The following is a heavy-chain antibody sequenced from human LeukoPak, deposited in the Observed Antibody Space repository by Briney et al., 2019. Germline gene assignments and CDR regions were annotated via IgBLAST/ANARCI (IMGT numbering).Heavy chain of an antibody. Sequence: GRSLRLSCAASGFTFDDDAMHWVRQAPGKGLEWVSGISWNSGSIGYADSVKGRFTISRDNAKNSLYLQMNSLRAEDTALYYCAKDSSDAFDIWGQGTMVTVSS. V-gene: IGHV3-9*01. J-gene: IGHJ3*02. CDR2: ISWNSGSI. CDR1: GFTFDDDA. CDR3: AKDSSDAFDI.